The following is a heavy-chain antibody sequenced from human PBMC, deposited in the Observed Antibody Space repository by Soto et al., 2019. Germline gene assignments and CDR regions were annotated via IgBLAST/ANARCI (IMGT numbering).Heavy chain of an antibody. V-gene: IGHV4-31*03. CDR2: IYYSGST. CDR3: AREFQATVVTRWFDP. CDR1: GGSISSGGYY. Sequence: QVQLQESGPGLVKPSQTLSLTCTVSGGSISSGGYYWSWIRQHPGKGLEWFGYIYYSGSTYYNPSLKSRVTISVDTSKNHFSLKLSSVTAADTAVYYCAREFQATVVTRWFDPWGQGTLVTVSS. J-gene: IGHJ5*02. D-gene: IGHD4-17*01.